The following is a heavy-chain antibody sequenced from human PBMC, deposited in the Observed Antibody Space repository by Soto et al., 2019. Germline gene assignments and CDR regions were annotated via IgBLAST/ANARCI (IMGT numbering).Heavy chain of an antibody. D-gene: IGHD6-6*01. Sequence: EVQLVESGGGLVQPGRSLRLSCAVSGFTFDDYAMHWVRQAPGKGLEWVSGLSWNGDYTGYADSVKGRFTISRDNTKNSLYLQMTSLRAEDTALYYCAKGTRSSYYYGMDVWGKGTKVTVSS. CDR1: GFTFDDYA. CDR2: LSWNGDYT. J-gene: IGHJ6*04. V-gene: IGHV3-9*01. CDR3: AKGTRSSYYYGMDV.